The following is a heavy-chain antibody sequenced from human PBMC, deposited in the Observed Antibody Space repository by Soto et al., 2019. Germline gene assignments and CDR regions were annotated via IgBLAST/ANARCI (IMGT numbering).Heavy chain of an antibody. CDR3: VLIVATKDY. CDR2: INHSGST. Sequence: SETLSLTCSVYGGSFSGYYWSWIRQPPGKGLEWIGEINHSGSTNYNPSLKSRVTISVDTSKNQFSLKLSSVTAADTAVYYCVLIVATKDYWGQGTLVTAPQ. CDR1: GGSFSGYY. D-gene: IGHD5-12*01. V-gene: IGHV4-34*01. J-gene: IGHJ4*02.